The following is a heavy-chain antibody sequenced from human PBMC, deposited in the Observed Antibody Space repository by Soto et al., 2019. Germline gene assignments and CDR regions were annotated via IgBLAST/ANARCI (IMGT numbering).Heavy chain of an antibody. CDR2: IYYSGST. J-gene: IGHJ5*02. CDR3: ARSYCSGGSCYEAQDP. Sequence: SETLSLTCTVSGGSISSGGYYWSWIRQHPGKGLEWIGYIYYSGSTYYNPSLKSRVTISVDTSKNQFSLKLSSVTAADTAVYYCARSYCSGGSCYEAQDPWGQGTLVTVSS. D-gene: IGHD2-15*01. CDR1: GGSISSGGYY. V-gene: IGHV4-31*03.